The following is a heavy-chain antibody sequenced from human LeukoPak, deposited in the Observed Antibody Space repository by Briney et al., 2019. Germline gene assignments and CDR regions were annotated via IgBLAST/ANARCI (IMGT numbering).Heavy chain of an antibody. CDR2: ITSSGNTI. CDR1: GFTVSSNY. Sequence: GGSLRLSCAASGFTVSSNYMSWVRQAPGKGLEWVSYITSSGNTIYYANSVKGRFTISRDNAKNSLYLQMNSLRAEDTAVYYCAGGSPGYWGQGTLVTVSS. CDR3: AGGSPGY. J-gene: IGHJ4*02. V-gene: IGHV3-11*04.